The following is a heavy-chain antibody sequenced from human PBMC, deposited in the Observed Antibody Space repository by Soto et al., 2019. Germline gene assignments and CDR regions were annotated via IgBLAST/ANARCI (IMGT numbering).Heavy chain of an antibody. CDR3: ARELPPAPGSFREDALDI. CDR2: IIPIFGTT. D-gene: IGHD6-13*01. Sequence: QVQLVQSGAELKKPGSSVKVSCQASGGTFSNYAINWVRQAPGQGLEWMGKIIPIFGTTNYAQNFRGRVTITADEYTTTAYMELSSLRSDDTALYYCARELPPAPGSFREDALDIWGQGTMITVSS. V-gene: IGHV1-69*15. CDR1: GGTFSNYA. J-gene: IGHJ3*02.